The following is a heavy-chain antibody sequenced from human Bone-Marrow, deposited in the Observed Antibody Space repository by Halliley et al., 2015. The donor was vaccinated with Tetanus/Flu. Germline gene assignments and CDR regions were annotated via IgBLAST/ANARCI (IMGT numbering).Heavy chain of an antibody. CDR2: INTVNGNI. V-gene: IGHV1-3*04. D-gene: IGHD1-26*01. J-gene: IGHJ6*02. Sequence: WINTVNGNINYSQKFQGRVSITRDTSASTVYMELRRLRFEDTAVYFCARVYKRVGGTMANGMDVWGQGTAVTVSS. CDR3: ARVYKRVGGTMANGMDV.